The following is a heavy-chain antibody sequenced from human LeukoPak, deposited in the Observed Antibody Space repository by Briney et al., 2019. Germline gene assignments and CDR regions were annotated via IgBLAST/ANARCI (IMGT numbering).Heavy chain of an antibody. CDR1: GGSFSGYY. CDR2: INHSGST. Sequence: SETLSLTCAVYGGSFSGYYWSWIRQPPGKGLEWIGEINHSGSTNYNPSLKSRVTISVDTSKNQLSLKLSSVTAADTAVYYCARNKGRYGSGRVHFDPWGQGTLVTVSS. CDR3: ARNKGRYGSGRVHFDP. V-gene: IGHV4-34*01. J-gene: IGHJ5*02. D-gene: IGHD3-10*01.